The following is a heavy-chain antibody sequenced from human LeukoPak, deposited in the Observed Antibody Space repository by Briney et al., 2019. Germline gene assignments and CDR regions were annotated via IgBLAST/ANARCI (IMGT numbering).Heavy chain of an antibody. CDR2: TNPTGGST. D-gene: IGHD6-6*01. CDR3: VRTAARRFDY. V-gene: IGHV1-46*01. CDR1: GYTFPSYF. Sequence: ASVKVSCKASGYTFPSYFMHWVRQAPGQGLEWMGITNPTGGSTTYAQKFQGRVTMTRDTSTSTVYMELSSLRSDDTTVYYCVRTAARRFDYWGQGTLVTVSS. J-gene: IGHJ4*02.